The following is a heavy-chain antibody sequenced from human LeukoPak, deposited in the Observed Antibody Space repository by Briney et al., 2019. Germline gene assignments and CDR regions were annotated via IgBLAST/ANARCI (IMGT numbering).Heavy chain of an antibody. Sequence: PGGSLRLSCAASGFTFSSYAMNWVRQAPGKGLECVSAISSNGGTTYYADSVKGRFTISRDNSKNTLSLQMSSLRAEDTAMYYCVKNRVSYFKGWFDPWGQGTLVTVSS. J-gene: IGHJ5*02. CDR1: GFTFSSYA. CDR2: ISSNGGTT. D-gene: IGHD1-14*01. CDR3: VKNRVSYFKGWFDP. V-gene: IGHV3-64D*06.